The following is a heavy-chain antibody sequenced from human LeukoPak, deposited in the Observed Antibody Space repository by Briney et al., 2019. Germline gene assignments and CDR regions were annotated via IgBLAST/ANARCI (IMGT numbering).Heavy chain of an antibody. Sequence: GGSLRLSCAASGFTFSSYAMSWVRQAPGKGLEWVSAISGSGGSTYYADSVKGRFTISRDNSKNTLYLQMNSLRAEDTAVYYCAKGLGYDSSGYYLEWGQGTLVTVSS. CDR2: ISGSGGST. D-gene: IGHD3-22*01. V-gene: IGHV3-23*01. CDR3: AKGLGYDSSGYYLE. J-gene: IGHJ4*02. CDR1: GFTFSSYA.